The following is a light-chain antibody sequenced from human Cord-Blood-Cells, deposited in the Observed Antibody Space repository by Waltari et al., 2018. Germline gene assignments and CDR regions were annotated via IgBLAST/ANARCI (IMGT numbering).Light chain of an antibody. Sequence: QSALTQPASVSGSPGQAITIPCTGTSSHVGGYNYVSWYQQHPGEAPKRMTYDVSNRPSGFSNPFSGPKSRTTSSLTTSALQAEDVADYYCSSYTSSSTLVFGAGTKVTVL. CDR1: SSHVGGYNY. J-gene: IGLJ1*01. CDR3: SSYTSSSTLV. V-gene: IGLV2-14*01. CDR2: DVS.